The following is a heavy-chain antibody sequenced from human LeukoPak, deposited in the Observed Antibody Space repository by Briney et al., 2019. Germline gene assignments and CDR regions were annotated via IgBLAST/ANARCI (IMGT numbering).Heavy chain of an antibody. Sequence: GASVKVSCKASGYTFTSYGISWVRQAPGQGLEWMGWISAYNGDTNYAQKLQGRVTMTTDTSTSTAYMELRSLRSDDTAVYYCARDLYSSSWYQPPRSLPFDPWGQGTLVTVSS. J-gene: IGHJ5*02. D-gene: IGHD6-13*01. CDR3: ARDLYSSSWYQPPRSLPFDP. CDR2: ISAYNGDT. CDR1: GYTFTSYG. V-gene: IGHV1-18*01.